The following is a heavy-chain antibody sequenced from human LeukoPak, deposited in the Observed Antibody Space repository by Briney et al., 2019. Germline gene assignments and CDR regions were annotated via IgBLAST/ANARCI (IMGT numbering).Heavy chain of an antibody. CDR2: IYTSGST. V-gene: IGHV4-4*07. J-gene: IGHJ6*03. CDR3: ASGNGGRCYSADYYYYYMDV. D-gene: IGHD2-15*01. CDR1: RCSIRLYY. Sequence: SETLSLTCTVSRCSIRLYYWSWIRQPAGKGLEWIGRIYTSGSTNYNPSLKSRVTMSVDTSKNQFSLKLSSVTAAETAVYYCASGNGGRCYSADYYYYYMDVWGKGTTVTVSS.